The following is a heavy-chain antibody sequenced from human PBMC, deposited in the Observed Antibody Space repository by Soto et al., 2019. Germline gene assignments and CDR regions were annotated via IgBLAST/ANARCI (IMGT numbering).Heavy chain of an antibody. CDR3: ARTLIAVTKGYMDV. V-gene: IGHV3-48*01. J-gene: IGHJ6*03. CDR2: ISSSSSTI. D-gene: IGHD6-19*01. CDR1: GFTFSSYS. Sequence: PGGSLRLSCAASGFTFSSYSMNWVRQAPGKGLEWVSYISSSSSTIYYADSVKGRFTISRDNAKNSLYLQMNSLRAEDTAVYYCARTLIAVTKGYMDVWGKGTTVTVSS.